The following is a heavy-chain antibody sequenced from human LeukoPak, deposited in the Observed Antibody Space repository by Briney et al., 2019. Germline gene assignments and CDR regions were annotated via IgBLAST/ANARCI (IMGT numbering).Heavy chain of an antibody. D-gene: IGHD3-22*01. J-gene: IGHJ4*02. CDR3: ARGSPPRRNYDSSGYYSYYFDS. CDR1: GYTFIRNG. V-gene: IGHV1-18*01. Sequence: ASVKVSCKASGYTFIRNGISWVRQAPGQGLEWMGWISPYNENRKYLQKLQGRVTMTTDTSTSTAYMELRSLRSDDTAVYYCARGSPPRRNYDSSGYYSYYFDSWGQGTLVTVSS. CDR2: ISPYNENR.